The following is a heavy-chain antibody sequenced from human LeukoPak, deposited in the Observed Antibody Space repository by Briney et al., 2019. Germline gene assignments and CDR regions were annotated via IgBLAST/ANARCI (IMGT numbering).Heavy chain of an antibody. CDR1: GFPLSTSGMC. CDR2: IDWDDDK. D-gene: IGHD3-22*01. CDR3: ARSISDSSGYYYPDY. J-gene: IGHJ4*02. V-gene: IGHV2-70*11. Sequence: SGPALVKPTQTLTLTCTFSGFPLSTSGMCVSRIRQPPGKALEWLARIDWDDDKYYSTSLKTRLTISKDTSKNQVVLTMTNMDPVDTATYYCARSISDSSGYYYPDYWGQGTLVTVSS.